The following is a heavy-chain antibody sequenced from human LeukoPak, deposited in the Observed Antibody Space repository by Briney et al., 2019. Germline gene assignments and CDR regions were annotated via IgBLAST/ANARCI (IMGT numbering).Heavy chain of an antibody. V-gene: IGHV3-74*01. CDR2: IKGDGSST. CDR3: ARETGGAIGSTDFDY. CDR1: GFTFSNYW. Sequence: GGSLRLSCAASGFTFSNYWMHWVRQTPGEGLVCVSLIKGDGSSTTYADSVKGRFTISRDNAKNTVYLQMNSLRAEDTAVYYCARETGGAIGSTDFDYWGQGTLVTVSS. D-gene: IGHD4-17*01. J-gene: IGHJ4*02.